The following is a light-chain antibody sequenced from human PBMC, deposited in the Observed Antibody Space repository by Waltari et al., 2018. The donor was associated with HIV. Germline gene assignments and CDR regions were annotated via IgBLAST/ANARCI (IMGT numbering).Light chain of an antibody. CDR1: SSDIGNYNY. CDR2: EVS. J-gene: IGLJ2*01. V-gene: IGLV2-8*01. Sequence: QSALTQPPSASGSPGQSVTISCTGTSSDIGNYNYVSWYQQHPGKAPKLMISEVSKRPSGVPDRFSGSKSGNSASLTVSGLQAGDEAYYYCSSYSGTNNVVFGGGTKLTVL. CDR3: SSYSGTNNVV.